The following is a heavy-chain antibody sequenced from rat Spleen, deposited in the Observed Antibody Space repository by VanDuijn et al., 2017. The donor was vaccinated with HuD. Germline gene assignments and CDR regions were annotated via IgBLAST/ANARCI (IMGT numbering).Heavy chain of an antibody. V-gene: IGHV5-7*01. Sequence: EVQVVESGGGLVQPGRSLKLSCAASGFIFSDYNMAWVRQAPKKGLEWVATISYDGSSTYYRDSVKGRFTISRDNAKSTLFLRMDSLRSEDTATYYCARSGYGGYYFDYWGQGVMVTVSS. D-gene: IGHD1-11*01. CDR3: ARSGYGGYYFDY. J-gene: IGHJ2*01. CDR2: ISYDGSST. CDR1: GFIFSDYN.